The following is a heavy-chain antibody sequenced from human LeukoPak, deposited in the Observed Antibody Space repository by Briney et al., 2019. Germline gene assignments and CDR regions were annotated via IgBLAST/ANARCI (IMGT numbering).Heavy chain of an antibody. V-gene: IGHV3-9*01. CDR2: ISWNSGGI. CDR3: AKGYRKGRWLPLDY. CDR1: GFTFDDYA. Sequence: GRSLRLSCAASGFTFDDYAMHWVRQAPGKGLEWVSGISWNSGGIGYADSVKGRFTISRDNAKNSLYLQMNSLRAEDTALYYCAKGYRKGRWLPLDYWGQGTLVTVSS. J-gene: IGHJ4*02. D-gene: IGHD5-24*01.